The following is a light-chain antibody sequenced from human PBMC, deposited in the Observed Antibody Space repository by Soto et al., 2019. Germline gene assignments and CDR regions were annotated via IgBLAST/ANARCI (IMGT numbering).Light chain of an antibody. Sequence: DIQMTQSPSSLSASVGDRVTITCRASQGISNYLAWYQQKPGQVPKLLIYAASTLQSGVPSRFSGSGSGTDFTLTISSLQPEDVRSYYCQKYNSGPPVTFGPGTKVDIK. CDR2: AAS. J-gene: IGKJ3*01. CDR3: QKYNSGPPVT. V-gene: IGKV1-27*01. CDR1: QGISNY.